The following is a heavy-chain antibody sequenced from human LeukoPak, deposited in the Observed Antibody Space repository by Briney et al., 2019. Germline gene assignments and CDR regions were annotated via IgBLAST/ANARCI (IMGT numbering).Heavy chain of an antibody. CDR1: GLTFSSYG. CDR2: ISGSGGST. V-gene: IGHV3-23*01. CDR3: AKDLTVTTFTFDI. Sequence: GGSLRLSCAASGLTFSSYGMSWVRQAPGKGLEWVSGISGSGGSTFYADSVKGRFTISRDNSKNTLYLQMNSLRAEDTAVYYCAKDLTVTTFTFDIWGQGTMVTVSS. J-gene: IGHJ3*02. D-gene: IGHD4-17*01.